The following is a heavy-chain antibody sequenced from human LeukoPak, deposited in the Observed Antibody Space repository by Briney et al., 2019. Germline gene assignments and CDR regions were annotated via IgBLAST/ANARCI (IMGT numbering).Heavy chain of an antibody. CDR1: GGSISSYY. CDR3: ARDVTGWLQKLGWFDP. D-gene: IGHD5-24*01. V-gene: IGHV4-59*01. CDR2: IYYSGST. J-gene: IGHJ5*02. Sequence: SETLSLTCTVSGGSISSYYWSWIRQPPGKGLEWIGYIYYSGSTNYNPSLKSRVTISVDTSENQFSLKLSSVTAADTAVYYCARDVTGWLQKLGWFDPWGQGTLVTVSS.